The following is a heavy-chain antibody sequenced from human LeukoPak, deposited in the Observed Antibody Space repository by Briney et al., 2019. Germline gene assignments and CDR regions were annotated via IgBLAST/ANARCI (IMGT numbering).Heavy chain of an antibody. CDR3: AKVNDYYDSGSPDY. CDR1: GFTYANYA. CDR2: ITGAGGRGGI. D-gene: IGHD3-10*01. V-gene: IGHV3-23*01. J-gene: IGHJ4*02. Sequence: GGSLRLSCVASGFTYANYAMNWVRQAPGKGLEWVASITGAGGRGGIYYADSVKGRFTISRDNSKNTLFLQMRSLRAEDTAVYHCAKVNDYYDSGSPDYWGQGTLVTVSS.